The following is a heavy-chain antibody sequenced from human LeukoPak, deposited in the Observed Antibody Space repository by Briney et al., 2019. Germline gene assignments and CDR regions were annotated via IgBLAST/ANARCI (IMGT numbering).Heavy chain of an antibody. CDR2: ISYDGSNE. CDR1: GFTFSRYA. J-gene: IGHJ4*02. V-gene: IGHV3-30-3*01. CDR3: ARVGYYSSGPFSYFDY. Sequence: GRSLRLSCAASGFTFSRYAMHWVRQAPGKGLEWVAVISYDGSNEYYADSVKGRFTFSRDSSENTLYLQMNSLRVEDTAVYYCARVGYYSSGPFSYFDYWGQGTLVTVSS. D-gene: IGHD3-10*01.